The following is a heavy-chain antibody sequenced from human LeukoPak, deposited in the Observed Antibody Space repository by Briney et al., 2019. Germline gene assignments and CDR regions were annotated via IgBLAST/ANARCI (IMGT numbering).Heavy chain of an antibody. J-gene: IGHJ5*02. CDR3: AARYCSSTSCYPEYNWFDP. CDR1: GGTFSSYA. D-gene: IGHD2-2*01. V-gene: IGHV1-69*13. Sequence: SVKVSCKASGGTFSSYAISWVRQAPGQGLEWMGGIIPIFGTANYAQKFQGRVTITADESTSTAYMELRSLRSEDTAVYYCAARYCSSTSCYPEYNWFDPWGQGTLVTVSS. CDR2: IIPIFGTA.